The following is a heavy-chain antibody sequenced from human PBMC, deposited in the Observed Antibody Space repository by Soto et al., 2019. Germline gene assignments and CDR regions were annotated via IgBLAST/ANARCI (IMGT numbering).Heavy chain of an antibody. Sequence: QVQLQQWGAGLLKASETLSLTCAVYGGSFSGYYWSWIRQPPGKGLEWIGEINHSGSTNYNPSLKSRVTISVDTSKNQFSLKLSSVTAADTAVYYCARGLGYDILTGYSPYYFDYWGQGTLVTVSS. D-gene: IGHD3-9*01. V-gene: IGHV4-34*01. J-gene: IGHJ4*02. CDR3: ARGLGYDILTGYSPYYFDY. CDR2: INHSGST. CDR1: GGSFSGYY.